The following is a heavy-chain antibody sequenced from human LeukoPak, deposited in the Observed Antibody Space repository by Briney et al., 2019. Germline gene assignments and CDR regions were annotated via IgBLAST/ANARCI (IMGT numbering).Heavy chain of an antibody. Sequence: GGSLRLSFAASGFIFSSYWMTWVRRAPGKGLEWVANIKLDGSEKYYVDSVKGRFTISRDNSKNTLYLQMGSLRAEDMAVYYCARRGSYSAEYFQHWGQGTLVTVSS. V-gene: IGHV3-7*02. J-gene: IGHJ1*01. CDR2: IKLDGSEK. CDR3: ARRGSYSAEYFQH. CDR1: GFIFSSYW. D-gene: IGHD1-26*01.